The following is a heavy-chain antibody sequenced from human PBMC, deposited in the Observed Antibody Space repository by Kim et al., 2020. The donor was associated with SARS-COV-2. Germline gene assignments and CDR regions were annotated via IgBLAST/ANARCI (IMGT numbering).Heavy chain of an antibody. CDR3: AKGWNKIDN. CDR2: LSGNGGAT. CDR1: GFTFDIYA. V-gene: IGHV3-23*01. D-gene: IGHD1-1*01. Sequence: GGSLRLSCVASGFTFDIYAMSWVRQAPGQGLEWVSALSGNGGATNYADFVQGRFTISRDNSKNTLYLQMNGVRADDTAVYYCAKGWNKIDNWGQGTLVT. J-gene: IGHJ4*02.